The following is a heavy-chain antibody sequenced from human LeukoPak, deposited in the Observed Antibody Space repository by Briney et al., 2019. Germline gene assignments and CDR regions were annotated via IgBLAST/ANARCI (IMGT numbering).Heavy chain of an antibody. Sequence: GGSLRLSCAASGFTFSSYWMSWVRQAPGKGLEWVANIKQDGSEKYYVDSVKGRFTISRDNAKNSLYLQMNSLRAEDTAVYYCARDNLAGITIVRGVISLNYYGMDVWGQGTTVTVSS. CDR2: IKQDGSEK. V-gene: IGHV3-7*01. D-gene: IGHD3-10*01. J-gene: IGHJ6*02. CDR1: GFTFSSYW. CDR3: ARDNLAGITIVRGVISLNYYGMDV.